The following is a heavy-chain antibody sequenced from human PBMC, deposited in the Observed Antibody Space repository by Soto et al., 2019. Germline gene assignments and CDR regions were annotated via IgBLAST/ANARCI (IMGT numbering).Heavy chain of an antibody. V-gene: IGHV1-69*01. CDR3: ARSQGSSTSIEIYYSYYYGMDV. D-gene: IGHD2-2*01. J-gene: IGHJ6*02. CDR2: IIPIPGTA. Sequence: QVQLVQSGAEVKKPGSSVKVSCKASGGTFGSYAISWVRQAPGQGLEWMGGIIPIPGTANYAQKFQGRVTIAADEPTSTAYMELSSLRSEDTAVYYFARSQGSSTSIEIYYSYYYGMDVWGQGTTVTVSS. CDR1: GGTFGSYA.